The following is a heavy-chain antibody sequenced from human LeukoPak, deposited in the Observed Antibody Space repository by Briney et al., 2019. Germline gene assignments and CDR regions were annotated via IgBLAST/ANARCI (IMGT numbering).Heavy chain of an antibody. CDR1: GFTFSSYG. J-gene: IGHJ5*02. CDR3: ARSHPQYGSAQDNWFDP. Sequence: GGSLRLSCAASGFTFSSYGMNWVRQAPGKGLEWVSSISSSSSYIYYADSVKGRFTISRDNAKNSLYLQMNSLRAEDTAVYYCARSHPQYGSAQDNWFDPWGQGTLVTVSS. D-gene: IGHD3-10*01. V-gene: IGHV3-21*01. CDR2: ISSSSSYI.